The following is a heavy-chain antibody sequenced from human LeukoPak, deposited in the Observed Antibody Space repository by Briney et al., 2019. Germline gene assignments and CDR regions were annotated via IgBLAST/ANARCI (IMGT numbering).Heavy chain of an antibody. D-gene: IGHD1-26*01. CDR2: ISGSNGNT. CDR1: GYTFSRYG. J-gene: IGHJ4*02. CDR3: VRSGRGTYYFDY. Sequence: ASVKVSCKAFGYTFSRYGVSRVRQAPGQGLEWIGWISGSNGNTNYAQNFQDRLTVTTDSSTSTAYMELRSLRSDDTAVYYCVRSGRGTYYFDYWGQGTLVTVSS. V-gene: IGHV1-18*01.